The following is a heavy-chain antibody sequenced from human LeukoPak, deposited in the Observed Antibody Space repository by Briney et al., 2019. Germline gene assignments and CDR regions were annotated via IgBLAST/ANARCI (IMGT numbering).Heavy chain of an antibody. D-gene: IGHD2-21*01. J-gene: IGHJ4*02. V-gene: IGHV3-30*02. CDR3: AMHSDY. CDR1: GFTFSSYS. CDR2: IRYDGSNK. Sequence: GGSLRLSCAASGFTFSSYSMNWVRQAPGKGLEWVAFIRYDGSNKYYADSVKGRFTISRGNSKNTLYLQMNSLRADDTAVYYCAMHSDYWGQGTLVIVSS.